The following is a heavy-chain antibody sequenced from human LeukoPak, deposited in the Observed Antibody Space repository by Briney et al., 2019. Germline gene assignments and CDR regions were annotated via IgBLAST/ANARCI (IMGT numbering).Heavy chain of an antibody. CDR3: ARDRASGIAVAGTFWFDP. CDR1: GFTFSSYS. CDR2: ISSSSSYI. Sequence: GSLRLSCAASGFTFSSYSMNWVRQAPGKGLEWVSSISSSSSYIYYADSVKGRFTISRDNAKNSLYLQMNSLRAEDTAVYYCARDRASGIAVAGTFWFDPWGQGTLVTVSS. J-gene: IGHJ5*02. D-gene: IGHD6-19*01. V-gene: IGHV3-21*01.